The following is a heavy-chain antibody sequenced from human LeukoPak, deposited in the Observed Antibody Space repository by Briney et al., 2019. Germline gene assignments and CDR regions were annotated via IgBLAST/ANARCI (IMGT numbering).Heavy chain of an antibody. CDR2: INHSGST. CDR3: ARGSYYGSGSQTDAFDI. D-gene: IGHD3-10*01. J-gene: IGHJ3*02. CDR1: GGSFSGYY. V-gene: IGHV4-34*01. Sequence: PSEALSLTCAVYGGSFSGYYWSWIRQPPGQGLEWIGEINHSGSTNYNPSLKSRVTISVDTSKNQLSLKLSSVTAADTAVYYCARGSYYGSGSQTDAFDIWGQGTMVTVSS.